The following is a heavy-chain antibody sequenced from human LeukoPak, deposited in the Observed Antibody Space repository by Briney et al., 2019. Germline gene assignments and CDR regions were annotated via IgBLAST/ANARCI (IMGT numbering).Heavy chain of an antibody. CDR3: ARLPVAVPGTYSDY. CDR1: GGSIYSYY. Sequence: SESLSLTCTVSGGSIYSYYWSWIRQPPGKGREWMGYIYYSGSTNYNPSLKSRVTISVDTTKNQFSMKLSSVTAADTAVYYCARLPVAVPGTYSDYWGQGTLVTVSS. D-gene: IGHD6-19*01. CDR2: IYYSGST. J-gene: IGHJ4*02. V-gene: IGHV4-59*08.